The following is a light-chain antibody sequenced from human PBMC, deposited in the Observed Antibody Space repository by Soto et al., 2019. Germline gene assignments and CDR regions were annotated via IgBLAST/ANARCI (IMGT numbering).Light chain of an antibody. V-gene: IGLV2-14*03. CDR1: SSDIGTYNY. CDR2: DVS. CDR3: YSCSRSSGTRYV. J-gene: IGLJ1*01. Sequence: QSALPQPASVSGSPGQSITISCTGTSSDIGTYNYVSWYQQHPGQAPKLMIYDVSNRPSGVSDRFSGSKSGNTASLTISGLQAEDEADYYCYSCSRSSGTRYVFGTGTKVTVL.